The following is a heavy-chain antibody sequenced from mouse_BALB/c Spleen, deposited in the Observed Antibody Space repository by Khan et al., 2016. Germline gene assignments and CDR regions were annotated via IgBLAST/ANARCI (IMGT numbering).Heavy chain of an antibody. V-gene: IGHV1S56*01. Sequence: QVQLQQSGPELVKPGASVRISCKASGYTFSTYYMHWVKQRPGQGLEWIGWIYPGNVNPKYNEKFKGKATLTADKSSSTAYMQLSSLTSDDSAVFFCARARGDYRGFYAMDYWGQGTSVTVSS. CDR2: IYPGNVNP. CDR3: ARARGDYRGFYAMDY. CDR1: GYTFSTYY. J-gene: IGHJ4*01. D-gene: IGHD2-14*01.